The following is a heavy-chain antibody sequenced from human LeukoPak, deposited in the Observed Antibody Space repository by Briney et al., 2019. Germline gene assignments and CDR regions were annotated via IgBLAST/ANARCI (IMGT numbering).Heavy chain of an antibody. Sequence: SETLSLTCTVSGGSFSSTDYSWAWIYQPPGRGLEWIGTIYYSGSTYYNPSVKSRVTISVDTSKNQFSLKLSSVTAADTAVYYCASYYCNTDCYLFDSWGQGTLVTVSS. CDR2: IYYSGST. CDR1: GGSFSSTDYS. J-gene: IGHJ4*02. V-gene: IGHV4-39*01. D-gene: IGHD2-21*01. CDR3: ASYYCNTDCYLFDS.